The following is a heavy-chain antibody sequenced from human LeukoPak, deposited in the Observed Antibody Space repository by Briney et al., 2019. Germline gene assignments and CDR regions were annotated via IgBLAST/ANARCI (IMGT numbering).Heavy chain of an antibody. CDR2: ISWNSASI. V-gene: IGHV3-9*01. Sequence: PGRSLRLSCAASGFTFDDYAMHWVRQAPGRGLEWVSGISWNSASIGYADSVKGRFTISRDNAKNSLYLQMNSLRAEDTALYYCAKDKSLWFGEYYFDYWGQGTLVTVSS. J-gene: IGHJ4*02. CDR1: GFTFDDYA. D-gene: IGHD3-10*01. CDR3: AKDKSLWFGEYYFDY.